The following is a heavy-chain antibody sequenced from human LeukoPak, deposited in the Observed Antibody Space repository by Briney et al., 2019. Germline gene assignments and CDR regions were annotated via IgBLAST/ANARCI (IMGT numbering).Heavy chain of an antibody. CDR2: IIPILGIA. CDR1: GGTFSSYA. V-gene: IGHV1-69*04. CDR3: ASRKDELYFDPTTPRYWFDP. J-gene: IGHJ5*02. D-gene: IGHD3-9*01. Sequence: ASVKLSCKASGGTFSSYAISWVRQAPGQGLEWMGRIIPILGIANYAQKFQGRVTITADKSTSTAYMELSSLRSEDTAVYYCASRKDELYFDPTTPRYWFDPWGQGTLVTVSS.